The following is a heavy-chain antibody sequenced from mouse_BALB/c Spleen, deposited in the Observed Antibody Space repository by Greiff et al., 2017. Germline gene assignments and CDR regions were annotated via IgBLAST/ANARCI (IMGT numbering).Heavy chain of an antibody. V-gene: IGHV14-4*02. Sequence: EVKLMESGAELVRSGASVKLSCTASGFNIKDYYMHWVKQRPEQGLEWIGWIDPENGDTEYAPKFQGKATMTADTSSNTAYLQLSSLTSEDTAVYYCSIRLRAMDYWGQGTSVTVSS. CDR1: GFNIKDYY. D-gene: IGHD1-2*01. J-gene: IGHJ4*01. CDR2: IDPENGDT. CDR3: SIRLRAMDY.